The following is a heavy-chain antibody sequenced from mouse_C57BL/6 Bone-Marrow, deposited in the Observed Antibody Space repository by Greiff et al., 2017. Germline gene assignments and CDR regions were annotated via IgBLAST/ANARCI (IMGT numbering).Heavy chain of an antibody. CDR3: ARLGREFAY. CDR1: GYAFSSSW. V-gene: IGHV1-82*01. CDR2: IYPGDGDT. D-gene: IGHD3-3*01. J-gene: IGHJ3*01. Sequence: QVQLQQSGPELVKPGASVKISCKASGYAFSSSWMNWVKQRPGKGLEWIGRIYPGDGDTNYNGKFKGKATLTADKSSSTAYMQLNSLTSEDSAVYFCARLGREFAYWGQGTLVTVSA.